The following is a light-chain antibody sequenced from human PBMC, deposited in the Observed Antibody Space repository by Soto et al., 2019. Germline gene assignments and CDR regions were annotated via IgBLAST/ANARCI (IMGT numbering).Light chain of an antibody. CDR3: QQYDTSPRT. CDR1: QSVSRSF. Sequence: EIVLTQSPGTLSLSPGERATLSCRASQSVSRSFLAWYQQKPGQAPRLLIYGASSRATGIPDRFSGSGSGTDFTLTISRLEHEDSALYYCQQYDTSPRTFGQGTKLEI. J-gene: IGKJ2*01. V-gene: IGKV3-20*01. CDR2: GAS.